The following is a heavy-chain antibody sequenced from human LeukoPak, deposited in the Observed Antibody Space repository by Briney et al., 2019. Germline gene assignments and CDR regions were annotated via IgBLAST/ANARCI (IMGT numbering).Heavy chain of an antibody. CDR1: GGSISSYY. CDR3: ARDYSSSSHFDY. J-gene: IGHJ4*02. Sequence: SETLSLTCTVSGGSISSYYWSWIRQPPGKGLEWIGYIYYSGSTNYNPSLKSRVTISVDTSKNQFSLKLSSVTAADTAVYYCARDYSSSSHFDYWGQGTLVTVSS. V-gene: IGHV4-59*01. CDR2: IYYSGST. D-gene: IGHD6-6*01.